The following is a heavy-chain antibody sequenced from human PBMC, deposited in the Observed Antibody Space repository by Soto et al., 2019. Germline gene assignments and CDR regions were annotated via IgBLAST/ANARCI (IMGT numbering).Heavy chain of an antibody. CDR2: ISYDGINK. V-gene: IGHV3-30-3*01. D-gene: IGHD3-22*01. CDR3: ARPGRRGYFGHFDY. CDR1: GFTFSSYA. J-gene: IGHJ4*02. Sequence: PGGSLRLSCAASGFTFSSYAMHWVRQAPGKGLEWVAVISYDGINKYYADSVKGRFTISRDNSKNTLYLQMNSLRAEDTAVYYCARPGRRGYFGHFDYWGQGSMVAVSS.